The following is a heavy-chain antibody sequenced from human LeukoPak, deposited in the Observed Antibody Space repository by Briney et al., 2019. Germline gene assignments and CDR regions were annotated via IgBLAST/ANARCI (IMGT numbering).Heavy chain of an antibody. CDR3: ARESQEKYYFDY. Sequence: KPSETLSLTCAVYGGSFSGYYWSWIRQPPGKGLEWIGYIYYSGSTNYNPSLKSRVTISVDTSKNQFSLKLSSVTAADTAVYYCARESQEKYYFDYWGQGTLVTVSS. V-gene: IGHV4-59*12. J-gene: IGHJ4*02. D-gene: IGHD5-24*01. CDR1: GGSFSGYY. CDR2: IYYSGST.